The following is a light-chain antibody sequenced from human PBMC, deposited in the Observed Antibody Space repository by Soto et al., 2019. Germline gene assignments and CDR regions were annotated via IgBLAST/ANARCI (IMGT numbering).Light chain of an antibody. CDR3: QQRSNWPRT. Sequence: EIVMTQSPTTLSLSPGERATLSCRASQYIPIYLAWSKQKPGQAPRLLIYEASKRATGIPARFSGSGSGTDFTLTISSLEPEDFAVYYCQQRSNWPRTFGQGTKVDI. J-gene: IGKJ1*01. CDR2: EAS. V-gene: IGKV3-11*01. CDR1: QYIPIY.